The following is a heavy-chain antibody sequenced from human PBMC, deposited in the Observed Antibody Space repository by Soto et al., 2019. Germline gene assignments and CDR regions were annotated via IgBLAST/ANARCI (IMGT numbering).Heavy chain of an antibody. J-gene: IGHJ4*02. D-gene: IGHD6-13*01. CDR3: AKDRMRGESSSWYLRRYRLNPDY. CDR1: GFTFSSYG. V-gene: IGHV3-30*18. Sequence: GGSLRLSCAASGFTFSSYGMHWVRQAPGKGLEWVAVISYDGSNKYYADSVKGRFTISRDNSKNTLYLQMNSLRAEDTAVYYCAKDRMRGESSSWYLRRYRLNPDYWGQGTLVTVSS. CDR2: ISYDGSNK.